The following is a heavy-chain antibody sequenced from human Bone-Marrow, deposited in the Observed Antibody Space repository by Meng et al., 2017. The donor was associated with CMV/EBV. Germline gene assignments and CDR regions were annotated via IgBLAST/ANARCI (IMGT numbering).Heavy chain of an antibody. CDR1: GFSFSDYA. CDR2: NRHDGSNK. Sequence: GGSLRLSCAASGFSFSDYAIHWVRQAPGKGLEWVTFNRHDGSNKYYAESVKGRFTISRDNSKSTLYLHMNRLRPEDTAVYYCAKGERQFCSSFNCHYQYYGMDVWGQGTTVTVSS. V-gene: IGHV3-30*02. J-gene: IGHJ6*02. CDR3: AKGERQFCSSFNCHYQYYGMDV. D-gene: IGHD3-3*01.